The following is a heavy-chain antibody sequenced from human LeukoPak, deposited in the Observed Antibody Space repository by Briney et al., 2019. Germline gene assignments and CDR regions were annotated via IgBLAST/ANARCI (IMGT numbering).Heavy chain of an antibody. CDR1: GGTFSSYA. J-gene: IGHJ4*02. D-gene: IGHD2-2*01. V-gene: IGHV1-18*01. Sequence: GASVKVSCKASGGTFSSYAFSWVGQAPGQGLEWMGWISAYNGNTNYAQKLQGRVTMTTDTSTSTAYMELRSLRSDDTAVYYCASQYCSSTSCFHFNYWGQGTLVTVSS. CDR2: ISAYNGNT. CDR3: ASQYCSSTSCFHFNY.